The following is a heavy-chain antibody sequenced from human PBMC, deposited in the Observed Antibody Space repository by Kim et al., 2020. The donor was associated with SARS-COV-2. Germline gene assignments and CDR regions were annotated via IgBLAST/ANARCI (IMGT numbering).Heavy chain of an antibody. CDR1: GGSISSYY. CDR3: ARDEGGSSSWSRSVYGMDV. J-gene: IGHJ6*02. V-gene: IGHV4-4*07. CDR2: IYTSGST. Sequence: SETLSLTCTVSGGSISSYYWSWIRQPAGKGLEWIGRIYTSGSTNYNPSLKSRVTMSVDTSKNQFSLKLSSVTAADTAVYYCARDEGGSSSWSRSVYGMDVWGQGTTVTVSS. D-gene: IGHD6-13*01.